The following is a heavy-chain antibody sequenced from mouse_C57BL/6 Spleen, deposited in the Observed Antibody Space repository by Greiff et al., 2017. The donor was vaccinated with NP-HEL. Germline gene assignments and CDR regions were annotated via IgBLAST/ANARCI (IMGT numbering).Heavy chain of an antibody. CDR3: ASRHYGSSLYFDY. Sequence: EVQLVESGAELVKPGASVKLSCTASGFNIKDYYMHWVKQRTEQGLEWIGRIDPEDGETKYAPKFQGKATIPSDTSSNTAYLQRSSLTSEDTAVYYCASRHYGSSLYFDYWGQGTTLTVSS. CDR2: IDPEDGET. J-gene: IGHJ2*01. CDR1: GFNIKDYY. V-gene: IGHV14-2*01. D-gene: IGHD1-1*01.